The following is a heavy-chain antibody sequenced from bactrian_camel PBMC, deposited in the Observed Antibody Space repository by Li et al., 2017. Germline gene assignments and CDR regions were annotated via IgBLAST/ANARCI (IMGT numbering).Heavy chain of an antibody. J-gene: IGHJ4*01. CDR3: KTPLPALCAGWPREELGY. Sequence: QLVESGGGSVQAGGSLRLSCAVSGLTFSSCSLDWYRQAPEKEREMVARITGSGETTYAHSVKGRFTISRDNAKNTVYLQMNNLKPEDTGMYYCKTPLPALCAGWPREELGYWGQGTQVTVSS. D-gene: IGHD5*01. CDR1: GLTFSSCS. CDR2: ITGSGET. V-gene: IGHV3S53*01.